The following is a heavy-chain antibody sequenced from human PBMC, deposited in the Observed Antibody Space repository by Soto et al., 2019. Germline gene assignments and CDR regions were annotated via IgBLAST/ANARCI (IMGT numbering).Heavy chain of an antibody. D-gene: IGHD2-15*01. CDR1: GDTVSSNSVA. CDR3: ARSEEDSDYYYYGMDV. V-gene: IGHV6-1*01. CDR2: TYYRSRWHS. Sequence: SQTLSLTCVGSGDTVSSNSVAWSWVRQSPSRGLEWLGRTYYRSRWHSDYAVFVRSGIDINADTSKNQVSLQLNSVTPEATAVYYCARSEEDSDYYYYGMDVWGQGTTVTVSS. J-gene: IGHJ6*02.